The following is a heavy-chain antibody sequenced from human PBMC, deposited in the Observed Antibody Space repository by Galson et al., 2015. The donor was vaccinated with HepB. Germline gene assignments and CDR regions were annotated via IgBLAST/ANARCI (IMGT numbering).Heavy chain of an antibody. D-gene: IGHD2-15*01. V-gene: IGHV1-3*01. Sequence: SVKVSCKASGYTFTSYAMHWVRQAPGQRLEWMGWINAGNGNTKYSQKFQGRVTITRDTSASTAYMELSSLRSEDTAVYYCARGYCSGGSCYSAAFDIWGQGTMVTVSS. CDR2: INAGNGNT. CDR3: ARGYCSGGSCYSAAFDI. CDR1: GYTFTSYA. J-gene: IGHJ3*02.